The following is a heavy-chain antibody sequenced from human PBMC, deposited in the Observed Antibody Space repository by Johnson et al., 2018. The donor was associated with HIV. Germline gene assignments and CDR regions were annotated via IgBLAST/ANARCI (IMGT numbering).Heavy chain of an antibody. CDR3: TKDRTNWGYDAFDI. D-gene: IGHD7-27*01. CDR1: GFTFSNYG. Sequence: QVQLVESGGGVVPPGRSLRLSCVASGFTFSNYGMHWVRQAPGKGLEWVAAVWYDGSNTYYANSVKGRFTIFRDNSENTMYLQMNRLRADDTAVYFCTKDRTNWGYDAFDIWGQGTMVTVSS. V-gene: IGHV3-33*06. J-gene: IGHJ3*02. CDR2: VWYDGSNT.